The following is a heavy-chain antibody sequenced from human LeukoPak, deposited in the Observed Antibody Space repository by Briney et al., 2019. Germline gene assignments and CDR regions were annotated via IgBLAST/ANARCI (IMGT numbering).Heavy chain of an antibody. CDR2: ISVYNGNT. CDR1: GYTFTSYG. V-gene: IGHV1-18*01. J-gene: IGHJ6*03. Sequence: ASVTVSFKASGYTFTSYGISWVRQAPGQGLEWMGWISVYNGNTNYAQKLQGRVTMTTDTSTSTAYMELRSLRSDDTAVYYCARAAVVVITTHYYYMDVWGKGTTVTVSS. D-gene: IGHD3-22*01. CDR3: ARAAVVVITTHYYYMDV.